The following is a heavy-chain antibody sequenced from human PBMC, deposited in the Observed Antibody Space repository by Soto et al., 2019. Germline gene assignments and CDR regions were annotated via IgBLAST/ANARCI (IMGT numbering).Heavy chain of an antibody. Sequence: SETLSLTCTVSGGPFSSGGYYWSWIRQEPGKGLEWIGYIYNNGDTSYNPSLKSRVTIXXXXSXTXFXLXXXSVTXADTALYYCARGDSTVSSVFDYWGQGMLVTVSS. CDR3: ARGDSTVSSVFDY. J-gene: IGHJ4*02. CDR2: IYNNGDT. D-gene: IGHD4-17*01. V-gene: IGHV4-31*03. CDR1: GGPFSSGGYY.